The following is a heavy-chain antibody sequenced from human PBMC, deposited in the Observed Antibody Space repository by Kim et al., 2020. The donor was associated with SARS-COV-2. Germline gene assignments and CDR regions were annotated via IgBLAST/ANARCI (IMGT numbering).Heavy chain of an antibody. V-gene: IGHV4-59*01. D-gene: IGHD2-21*01. J-gene: IGHJ6*01. CDR1: GGSISSYY. Sequence: SETLSLTCTVSGGSISSYYWSWIRQPPGKGLEWIGYIYYSGSTNYNPSLKSRVTISVDTSKNQFSLKLSSVTAADTAVYYCASYPPPPGGDGSDDCYY. CDR3: ASYPPPPGGDGSDDCYY. CDR2: IYYSGST.